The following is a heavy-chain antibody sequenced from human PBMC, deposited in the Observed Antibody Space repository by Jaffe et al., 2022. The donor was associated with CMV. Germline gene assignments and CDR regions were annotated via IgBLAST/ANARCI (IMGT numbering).Heavy chain of an antibody. J-gene: IGHJ6*02. CDR2: ISYDGSNK. CDR3: AKDPVGYDFWSGYYPSPLRSYYGMDV. V-gene: IGHV3-30*18. D-gene: IGHD3-3*01. CDR1: GFTFSSYG. Sequence: QVQLVESGGGVVQPGRSLRLSCAASGFTFSSYGMHWVRQAPGKGLEWVAVISYDGSNKYYADSVKGRFTISRDNSKNTLYLQMNSLRAEDTAVYYCAKDPVGYDFWSGYYPSPLRSYYGMDVWGQGTTVTVSS.